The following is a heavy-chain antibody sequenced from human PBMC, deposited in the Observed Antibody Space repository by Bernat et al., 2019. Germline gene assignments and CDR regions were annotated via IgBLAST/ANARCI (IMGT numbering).Heavy chain of an antibody. J-gene: IGHJ1*01. CDR1: GGTFSSYA. D-gene: IGHD4-17*01. Sequence: QVQLVQSGAEVKKPGSSVKVSCKASGGTFSSYAISWVRQAPEQGLEWMGGIIPIFGTANYAQKFQGRVTITADESTSTAYMELSSLRSEDTAVYYCASPGTTVTTGYFQHWGQGTLVTVSS. CDR2: IIPIFGTA. CDR3: ASPGTTVTTGYFQH. V-gene: IGHV1-69*01.